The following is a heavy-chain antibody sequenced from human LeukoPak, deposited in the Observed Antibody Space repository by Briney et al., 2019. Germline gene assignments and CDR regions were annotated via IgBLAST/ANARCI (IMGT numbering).Heavy chain of an antibody. J-gene: IGHJ3*02. CDR2: ISGSGGST. CDR3: AKDREVVVVAATTFDI. Sequence: SGGSLRLSCAASGFTFSSYAMSWVRQAPGKGLEWVSAISGSGGSTYYADSVKDRFTISRDNSKNTLYLQMNSLRAEDTAVYYCAKDREVVVVAATTFDIWGQGTMVTVSS. CDR1: GFTFSSYA. V-gene: IGHV3-23*01. D-gene: IGHD2-15*01.